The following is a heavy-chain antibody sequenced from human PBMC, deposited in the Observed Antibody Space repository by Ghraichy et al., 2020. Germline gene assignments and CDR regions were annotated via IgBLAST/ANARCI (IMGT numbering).Heavy chain of an antibody. V-gene: IGHV4-39*01. J-gene: IGHJ4*02. CDR3: ARQDVLVRGVLDY. CDR2: IYYSGST. Sequence: SKTLSLTCTVSGGSISSSSYYWGWIRQPPGKGLEWIGSIYYSGSTYYNPSLKSRVTISVDTSKNQFSLKLSSVTAADTAVYYCARQDVLVRGVLDYWGQGTLVTVSS. CDR1: GGSISSSSYY. D-gene: IGHD3-10*01.